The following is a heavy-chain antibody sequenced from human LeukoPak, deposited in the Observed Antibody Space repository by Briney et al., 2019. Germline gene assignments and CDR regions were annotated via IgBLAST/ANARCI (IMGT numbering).Heavy chain of an antibody. CDR1: GFTFSNAW. D-gene: IGHD3-22*01. CDR3: TTEDYYDSSGYLYNWFDP. V-gene: IGHV3-15*05. J-gene: IGHJ5*02. Sequence: GGSLRLSCAASGFTFSNAWMKWVRQAPGKGLEWVGRIKNKTDGGTIHYAAPVKGRFTISRDDSKNTLYLQMNSLKTEDTAVYYCTTEDYYDSSGYLYNWFDPWGQGVLVTVSS. CDR2: IKNKTDGGTI.